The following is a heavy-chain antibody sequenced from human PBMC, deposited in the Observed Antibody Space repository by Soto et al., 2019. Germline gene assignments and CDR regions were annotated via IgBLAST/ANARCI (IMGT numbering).Heavy chain of an antibody. V-gene: IGHV3-23*01. D-gene: IGHD2-21*02. CDR3: TRGMSDRLPILYFDY. CDR1: GFTLSGHS. CDR2: ISADGDRT. J-gene: IGHJ4*02. Sequence: EVQLLESGGGLEQPGGSLRLSCVTSGFTLSGHSMSWVRQAPGKGLNWVSSISADGDRTNYADSVEGRFTISRDYSRNTVYLQMNSLRAEDSAVYYCTRGMSDRLPILYFDYWGPGTLVTVSS.